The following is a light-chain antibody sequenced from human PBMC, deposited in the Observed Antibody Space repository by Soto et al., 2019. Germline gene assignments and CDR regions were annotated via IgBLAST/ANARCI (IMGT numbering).Light chain of an antibody. CDR2: GNN. CDR1: SSNLGSNS. J-gene: IGLJ2*01. V-gene: IGLV1-44*01. Sequence: QSVLTQSPSASGTPGQRITISCSGSSSNLGSNSVNWYQQLPGTAPKVVIYGNNQRPSGVPDRFSGSKSGTSASLAISGLQSEDEADYYCAAWDDGLNGMLFGGGTKVTVL. CDR3: AAWDDGLNGML.